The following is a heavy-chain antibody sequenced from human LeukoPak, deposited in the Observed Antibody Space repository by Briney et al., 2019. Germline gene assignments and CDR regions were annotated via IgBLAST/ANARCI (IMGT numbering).Heavy chain of an antibody. CDR1: GFTFSSYE. D-gene: IGHD3-22*01. CDR2: ISSSGSTI. V-gene: IGHV3-48*03. J-gene: IGHJ4*02. Sequence: GGSLGLSCAASGFTFSSYEMNWVRQAPGKGLEWVSYISSSGSTIYYADSVKGRFTISRDNAKNSLYLQMNSLRAEDTAVYYCARVGYDSSGYSIDYWGQGTLVTVSS. CDR3: ARVGYDSSGYSIDY.